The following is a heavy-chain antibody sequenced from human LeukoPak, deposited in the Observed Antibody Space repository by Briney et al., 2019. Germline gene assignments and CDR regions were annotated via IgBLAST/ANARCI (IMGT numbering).Heavy chain of an antibody. J-gene: IGHJ3*02. D-gene: IGHD3-22*01. CDR1: GGSLRSYY. CDR3: ARHYYYDSRGYYRDAFDI. Sequence: SVTLSLTCTVSGGSLRSYYWSWIRQPPGKGLEWIGYIYTSGSTNYNPSLKSRVTISVDTSKNQFSLKLSSLTAGDTAVYYCARHYYYDSRGYYRDAFDIWGQGTMGTVSS. V-gene: IGHV4-4*09. CDR2: IYTSGST.